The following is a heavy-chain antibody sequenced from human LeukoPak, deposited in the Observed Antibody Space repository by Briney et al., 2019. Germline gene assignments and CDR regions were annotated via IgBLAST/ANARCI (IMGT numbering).Heavy chain of an antibody. CDR2: ISGSGSDI. CDR3: ARGGGRGGSDY. V-gene: IGHV3-11*01. Sequence: PGGSLRLSCAASGFSFSDHYMTWVRQAPGKGLEWLSYISGSGSDIDYAGSVKGRFTISRDNAKNSLYLQMNILRAEDTAVYYCARGGGRGGSDYWGQGTLVTVSS. CDR1: GFSFSDHY. J-gene: IGHJ4*02. D-gene: IGHD5-24*01.